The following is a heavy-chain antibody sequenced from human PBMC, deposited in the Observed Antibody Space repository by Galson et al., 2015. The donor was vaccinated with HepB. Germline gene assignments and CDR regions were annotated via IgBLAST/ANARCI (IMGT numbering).Heavy chain of an antibody. J-gene: IGHJ4*02. Sequence: SLRLSCAASGFTFSDYWLTWVRQAPGKGLEWVAAIWYDGRNKYDADSVKGRFTISRDNSDNTLYLQMNSLRAEDTAVYYCARDRERDGYNAGFDYWGQGTLVTVSS. CDR1: GFTFSDYW. CDR2: IWYDGRNK. CDR3: ARDRERDGYNAGFDY. D-gene: IGHD5-24*01. V-gene: IGHV3-33*08.